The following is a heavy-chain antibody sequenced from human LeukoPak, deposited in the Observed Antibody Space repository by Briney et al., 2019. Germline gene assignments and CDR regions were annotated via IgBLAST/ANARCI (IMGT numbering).Heavy chain of an antibody. D-gene: IGHD3-10*01. V-gene: IGHV4-30-4*07. J-gene: IGHJ4*02. CDR1: GGSITSALYS. Sequence: SETLSLTCAVSGGSITSALYSWSWIRQPPGKGLEWIGYIYHTGRTTYNPSFKSRLTISLDTSKNQFSLHLNSVTAADTALYYCAKHYMGSSYNHGLDCWGQGTLVTVSS. CDR3: AKHYMGSSYNHGLDC. CDR2: IYHTGRT.